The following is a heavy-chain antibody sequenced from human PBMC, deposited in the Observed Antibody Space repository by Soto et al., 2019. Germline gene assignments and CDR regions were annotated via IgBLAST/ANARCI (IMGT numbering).Heavy chain of an antibody. CDR3: ARDRGSSSWYNWFDP. V-gene: IGHV4-59*01. J-gene: IGHJ5*02. D-gene: IGHD6-13*01. CDR2: IYYSGST. Sequence: SETLSLTCTVSGGSISSYYWSWIRQPPGKGLEWIGYIYYSGSTNYNPSLKSRVTISVDTSKNQFSLKLSSVTAADTAVYYCARDRGSSSWYNWFDPWGQGTLVTVS. CDR1: GGSISSYY.